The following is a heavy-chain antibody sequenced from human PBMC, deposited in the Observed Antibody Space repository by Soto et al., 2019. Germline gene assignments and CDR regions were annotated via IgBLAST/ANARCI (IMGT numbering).Heavy chain of an antibody. Sequence: GGSLRLSCAGSGFTFSRYVMSWVRQAPGKGLEWVSAISGSGGSTYFADSVKGRFTISRDNSKNTLYLQMNRLRAEDTAVYYCAKVSGDQLLSTFDYWGQGTLVTVSS. D-gene: IGHD2-2*01. CDR2: ISGSGGST. J-gene: IGHJ4*02. CDR3: AKVSGDQLLSTFDY. V-gene: IGHV3-23*01. CDR1: GFTFSRYV.